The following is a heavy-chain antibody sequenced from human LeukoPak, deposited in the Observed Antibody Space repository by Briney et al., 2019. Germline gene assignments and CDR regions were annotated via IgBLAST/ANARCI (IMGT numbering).Heavy chain of an antibody. Sequence: SETLSLTCTVSGGSITSNYWSWIRQPPGKGLEWIGYIYYGGSTNYSPSLKSRVTISVDTSKNQFSLKLSSVTAADTAVYYCARGATIFGVVDYWGQGTLVTVSS. CDR3: ARGATIFGVVDY. V-gene: IGHV4-59*01. J-gene: IGHJ4*02. CDR2: IYYGGST. D-gene: IGHD3-3*01. CDR1: GGSITSNY.